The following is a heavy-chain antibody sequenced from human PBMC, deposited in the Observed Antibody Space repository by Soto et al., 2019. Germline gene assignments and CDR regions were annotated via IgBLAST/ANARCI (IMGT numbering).Heavy chain of an antibody. D-gene: IGHD1-7*01. V-gene: IGHV3-23*01. J-gene: IGHJ4*02. CDR1: GFTFRSYG. CDR2: SSATGSGT. CDR3: AKDRWAGGNYGFYSDF. Sequence: EVQLLESGGGLVQPGGSLRLSCAASGFTFRSYGMTWVRQAPGKGLEWVSFSSATGSGTYYADSVKGRFTISRDNSKNTLYLQRTRLSADDTAVYYCAKDRWAGGNYGFYSDFWGQGALVIVSS.